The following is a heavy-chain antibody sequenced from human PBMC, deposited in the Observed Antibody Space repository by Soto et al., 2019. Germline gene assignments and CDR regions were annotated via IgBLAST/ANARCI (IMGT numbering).Heavy chain of an antibody. CDR2: IYWDDDK. D-gene: IGHD2-2*01. CDR1: GFSLSTSGVG. V-gene: IGHV2-5*02. CDR3: ARMKRVVPFSYAFDI. J-gene: IGHJ3*02. Sequence: SGPTLVNPTQTLTLTCTFSGFSLSTSGVGVGWIRQPPGKALEWLALIYWDDDKRYSPSLKSRLTITKDTSKNQVVLTMTNMDPVDTATYYCARMKRVVPFSYAFDIWGQGTMITVSS.